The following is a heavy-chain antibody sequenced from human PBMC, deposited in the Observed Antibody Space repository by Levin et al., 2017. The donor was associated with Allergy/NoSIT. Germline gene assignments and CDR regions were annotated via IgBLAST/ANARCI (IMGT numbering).Heavy chain of an antibody. CDR3: ARKVTSSWFDF. D-gene: IGHD2-2*01. Sequence: ASVKVSCKASGYTFIDSHLHWVRQAPGQGLEWMGWINATTGGTKNAQIFQGRLTVTRDTSTSTVYMELRGLRFDDTAVYYCARKVTSSWFDFWGQGSLVTVSS. CDR2: INATTGGT. J-gene: IGHJ4*02. CDR1: GYTFIDSH. V-gene: IGHV1-2*02.